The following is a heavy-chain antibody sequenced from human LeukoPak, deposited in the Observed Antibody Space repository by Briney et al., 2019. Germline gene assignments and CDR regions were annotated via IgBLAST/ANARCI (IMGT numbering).Heavy chain of an antibody. CDR3: AKDHSRITIFGVGPVDFDY. J-gene: IGHJ4*02. CDR2: ISWNSGSI. Sequence: GRSLRLSCAASGFTFDDYAMHWVRQAPGKGLEWVSGISWNSGSIGYADSVKGRFTISRDNAKNSLYLQMNSLRAEDMALYYCAKDHSRITIFGVGPVDFDYWGQGTLVTVSS. D-gene: IGHD3-3*01. CDR1: GFTFDDYA. V-gene: IGHV3-9*03.